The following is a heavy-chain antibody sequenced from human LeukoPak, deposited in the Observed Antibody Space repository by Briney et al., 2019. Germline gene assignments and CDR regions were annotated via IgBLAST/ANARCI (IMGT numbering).Heavy chain of an antibody. Sequence: GGSLRLSCAVSGFTFSRDWMSWVRQAPRKGLEWVATINQDGSGRDYVDSVKGRFTISRDNAKNSLFLQMNNLRAEDTASYYCVRGIDYWGQGTLVTVSS. CDR2: INQDGSGR. V-gene: IGHV3-7*05. CDR1: GFTFSRDW. J-gene: IGHJ4*02. CDR3: VRGIDY.